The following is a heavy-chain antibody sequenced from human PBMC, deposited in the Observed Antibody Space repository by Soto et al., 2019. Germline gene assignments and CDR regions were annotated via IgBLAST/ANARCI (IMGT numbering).Heavy chain of an antibody. D-gene: IGHD5-12*01. Sequence: SETLSLTCAVYGGSFSGYYWSWIRQPPGKGLEWIGEINHSGSTNYNPSLKSRATISVDTSKNQFSLKLSSVTAADTAVYYCARAWLRFSLDYWGQGTLVTVSS. CDR1: GGSFSGYY. CDR2: INHSGST. CDR3: ARAWLRFSLDY. J-gene: IGHJ4*02. V-gene: IGHV4-34*01.